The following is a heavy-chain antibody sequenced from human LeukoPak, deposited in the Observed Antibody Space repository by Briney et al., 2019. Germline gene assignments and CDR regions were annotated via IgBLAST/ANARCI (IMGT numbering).Heavy chain of an antibody. Sequence: SETLSLTCTVSGGSISSYYWSWIRQPPGKGLEWIGYIYYSGSTNYNPSLKSRVTISVDTSKNQFSLKLSSVTAADTAVYYCARERKEIVVVPAAMLGGYYYYYMDVWGKGTTVTVSS. CDR1: GGSISSYY. CDR2: IYYSGST. D-gene: IGHD2-2*01. V-gene: IGHV4-59*01. CDR3: ARERKEIVVVPAAMLGGYYYYYMDV. J-gene: IGHJ6*03.